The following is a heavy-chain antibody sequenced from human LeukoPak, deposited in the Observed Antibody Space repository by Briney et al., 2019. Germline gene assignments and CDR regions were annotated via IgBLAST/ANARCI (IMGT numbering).Heavy chain of an antibody. Sequence: SGPTLLKPTQTLTLTCSFSGFSFRTSEVSVGWLRQPPGKALEWLAFIYWDDDKRYSPSLENRLTITKDTSKNQVVLTMTNMDPVDTATYYCAQSNLQYQVLSARWKGPFDSWGQGIMVTVSS. D-gene: IGHD6-6*01. J-gene: IGHJ4*02. CDR3: AQSNLQYQVLSARWKGPFDS. V-gene: IGHV2-5*02. CDR1: GFSFRTSEVS. CDR2: IYWDDDK.